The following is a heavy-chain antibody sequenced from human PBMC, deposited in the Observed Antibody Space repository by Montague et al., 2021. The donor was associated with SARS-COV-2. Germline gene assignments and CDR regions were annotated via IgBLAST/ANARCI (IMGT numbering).Heavy chain of an antibody. Sequence: SLRLSCAASGFIVSSNYMSWVRQAPGKGLEWVSVIYSGGSTFYADSVKGRFTIYRHNSKNTLYLQMISLRTEDTAVYYCAGTLSEGGGMDVWGQGTTVTVSS. CDR3: AGTLSEGGGMDV. D-gene: IGHD2/OR15-2a*01. CDR1: GFIVSSNY. V-gene: IGHV3-53*04. CDR2: IYSGGST. J-gene: IGHJ6*02.